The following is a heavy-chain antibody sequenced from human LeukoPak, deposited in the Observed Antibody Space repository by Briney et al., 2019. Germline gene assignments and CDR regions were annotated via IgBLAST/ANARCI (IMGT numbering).Heavy chain of an antibody. V-gene: IGHV4-39*07. J-gene: IGHJ2*01. D-gene: IGHD6-13*01. CDR1: GGSIISGGSY. Sequence: TSETLSLTCNVSGGSIISGGSYWGWIRRPPGRGLEWIGSIFYSGITYYNPSLKSRVTISVDTSKNQFSLRLSSVTAADTAVYFCSRRDCSHSSCLYWYFDLWGRGTLLTVSS. CDR2: IFYSGIT. CDR3: SRRDCSHSSCLYWYFDL.